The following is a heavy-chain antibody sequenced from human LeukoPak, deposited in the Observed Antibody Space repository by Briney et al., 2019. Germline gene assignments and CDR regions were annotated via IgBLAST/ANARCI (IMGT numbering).Heavy chain of an antibody. Sequence: GGSLRLSCAASGFTFSGYAMSWVRQAPGKGLEWVSAISGSGGSTYYADSVKGRFTISRDNSKNTLYLQMNSLRAEDTAVYYCAKVSPECSSTSCYSWAIGAFDIWGQGTMVTVSS. D-gene: IGHD2-2*01. CDR3: AKVSPECSSTSCYSWAIGAFDI. CDR2: ISGSGGST. J-gene: IGHJ3*02. V-gene: IGHV3-23*01. CDR1: GFTFSGYA.